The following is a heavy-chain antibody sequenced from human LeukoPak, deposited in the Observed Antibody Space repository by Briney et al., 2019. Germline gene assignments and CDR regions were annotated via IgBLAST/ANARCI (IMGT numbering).Heavy chain of an antibody. CDR1: GFTFSSYS. CDR3: ATTHSGDY. D-gene: IGHD2-15*01. CDR2: ISSSSSTI. J-gene: IGHJ4*02. Sequence: GGSLRLSCAASGFTFSSYSMNWVHQAPGKGLEWVSYISSSSSTIYYADSVKGRFTISRDNAKNSLYLQMNSLRAEDTAVYYCATTHSGDYWGQGTLVTVSS. V-gene: IGHV3-48*01.